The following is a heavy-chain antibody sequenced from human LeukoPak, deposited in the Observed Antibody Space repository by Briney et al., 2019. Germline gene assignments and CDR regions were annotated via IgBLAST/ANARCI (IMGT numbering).Heavy chain of an antibody. CDR1: GGSTSSSSYY. J-gene: IGHJ4*02. CDR3: ARVHTAMVSLDY. D-gene: IGHD5-18*01. CDR2: IYYSGST. V-gene: IGHV4-39*07. Sequence: PSETLSLTRTVSGGSTSSSSYYWGWIRQPPGKGLEWIGSIYYSGSTYYNPSLKSRVTISVDTSKNQFSLKLSSVTAADTAVYYCARVHTAMVSLDYWGQGTLVTVSS.